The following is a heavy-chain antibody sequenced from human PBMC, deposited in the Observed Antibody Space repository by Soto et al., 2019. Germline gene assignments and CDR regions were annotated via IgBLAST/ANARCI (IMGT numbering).Heavy chain of an antibody. Sequence: QVQMVQSGVEVKEPGASVTVSCKASGYSFTTYGISWVRQAPGQGLEWMGWISAYNGNTIYAQRFQGRVSMTRDTSTSTAYMELRSLRSDDTAVYYCTKERQRCTGGSCYSTHVEYWGQGTLVTVPS. D-gene: IGHD2-15*01. CDR2: ISAYNGNT. V-gene: IGHV1-18*01. CDR3: TKERQRCTGGSCYSTHVEY. J-gene: IGHJ4*02. CDR1: GYSFTTYG.